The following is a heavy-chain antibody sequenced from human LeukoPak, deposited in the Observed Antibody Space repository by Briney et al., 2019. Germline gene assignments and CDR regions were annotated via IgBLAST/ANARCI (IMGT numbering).Heavy chain of an antibody. J-gene: IGHJ4*02. D-gene: IGHD3-22*01. CDR3: ARGGYYDSSGYYRPLDY. CDR1: GYTFTGYY. Sequence: ASVKVSCKASGYTFTGYYMHWVRQAPGQGLEWMGWINPNSGGTNYAQKFQGRVAMTRDTSISTAYMELSRLRSDDTAVYYCARGGYYDSSGYYRPLDYWGQGTLVTVSS. V-gene: IGHV1-2*02. CDR2: INPNSGGT.